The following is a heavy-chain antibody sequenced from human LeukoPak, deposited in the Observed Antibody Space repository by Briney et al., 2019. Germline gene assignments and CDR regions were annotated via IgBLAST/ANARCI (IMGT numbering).Heavy chain of an antibody. CDR1: GGSFSGYY. CDR2: INHSGST. J-gene: IGHJ5*02. Sequence: SETLSLTCAVYGGSFSGYYWSWIRQPPGKGLEWIGEINHSGSTNYNPSLKSLVTISVDTSKKHFSLKLSSVTAADTAVYYCARAPYYDFWSGYSVLNWFDPWGQGTLVTVSS. V-gene: IGHV4-34*01. D-gene: IGHD3-3*01. CDR3: ARAPYYDFWSGYSVLNWFDP.